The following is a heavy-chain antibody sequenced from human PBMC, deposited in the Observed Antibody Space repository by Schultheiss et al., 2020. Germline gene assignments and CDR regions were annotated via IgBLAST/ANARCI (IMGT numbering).Heavy chain of an antibody. D-gene: IGHD3-16*01. J-gene: IGHJ3*02. Sequence: GESLKISCAASGFTFSSYAMHWVRQAPGKGLEWVSVIYGGDTYFAGSVKGRFSISRDNSKNILFLQMHSLRAEDTAIYYCARPMRLTRDAFDIWGLGTMVTVSS. CDR1: GFTFSSYA. CDR3: ARPMRLTRDAFDI. CDR2: IYGGDT. V-gene: IGHV3-66*01.